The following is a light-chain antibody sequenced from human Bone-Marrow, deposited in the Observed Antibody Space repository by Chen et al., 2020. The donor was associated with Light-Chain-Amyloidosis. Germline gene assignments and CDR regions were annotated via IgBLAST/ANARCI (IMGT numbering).Light chain of an antibody. CDR2: AAS. CDR3: LQDYSYPRT. J-gene: IGKJ3*01. V-gene: IGKV1-6*01. CDR1: QGIRND. Sequence: AIQMTQSPSSLSASVGDRVTITCRASQGIRNDLAWYQQKPEKAPKLLIYAASSLQSGVPSRFSGSGSDTDFTLTISSRQPEDFATYYCLQDYSYPRTFGPGTKVDFK.